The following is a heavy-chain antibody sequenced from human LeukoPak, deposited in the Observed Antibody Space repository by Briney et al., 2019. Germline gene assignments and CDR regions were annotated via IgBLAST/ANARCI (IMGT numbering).Heavy chain of an antibody. CDR2: INPSGGST. CDR1: GYTFTSYG. D-gene: IGHD6-13*01. Sequence: ASVKVSCKASGYTFTSYGISWVRQAPGQGLEWMGIINPSGGSTSYAQKFQGRVTMTRDMSTSTVYMELSSLRSEDTAVYYCARDTAAAGTPFDYWGQGTLVTVSS. CDR3: ARDTAAAGTPFDY. J-gene: IGHJ4*02. V-gene: IGHV1-46*01.